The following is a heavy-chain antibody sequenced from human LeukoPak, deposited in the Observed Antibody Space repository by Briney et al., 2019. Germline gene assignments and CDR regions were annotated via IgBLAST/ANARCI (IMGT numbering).Heavy chain of an antibody. CDR2: ISASGDST. V-gene: IGHV3-23*01. J-gene: IGHJ4*02. CDR3: ARGVQDFDY. CDR1: RFAFNKFA. Sequence: GGSLRLSCAASRFAFNKFAMSWVRQAPGKGLEWVSAISASGDSTYYGDSVKGRFTISRDNSRNTLYLQMSSLRAEDTAVYYCARGVQDFDYWGQGTLVTVSS.